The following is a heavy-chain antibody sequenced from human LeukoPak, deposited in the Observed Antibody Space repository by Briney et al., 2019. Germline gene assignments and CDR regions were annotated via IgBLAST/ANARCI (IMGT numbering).Heavy chain of an antibody. J-gene: IGHJ5*02. D-gene: IGHD2-2*01. Sequence: GGSLRLSCAASGFTFSSYEMNWVRQAPGKGLEWVSYISSSGSTIYYADSVTGRFTISRDNAKNSLYLQTNSLRAEDTAVYYCASPRGCSSTSCPWGQGTLVTVSS. CDR3: ASPRGCSSTSCP. CDR2: ISSSGSTI. V-gene: IGHV3-48*03. CDR1: GFTFSSYE.